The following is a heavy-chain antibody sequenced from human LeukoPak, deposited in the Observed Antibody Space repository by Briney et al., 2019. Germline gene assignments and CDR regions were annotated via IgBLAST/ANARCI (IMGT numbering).Heavy chain of an antibody. CDR2: INHSGST. J-gene: IGHJ6*03. CDR3: ARQTKYYDILTGYYYYYYMDV. CDR1: GGSFSGYY. V-gene: IGHV4-34*01. Sequence: SETLSLTCAVYGGSFSGYYWSWIRQPPGKGLEWIGEINHSGSTNYNPSLKSRVTISVDTSKNQFSLKLSSVTAADTAVYYCARQTKYYDILTGYYYYYYMDVWGKGTTVTISS. D-gene: IGHD3-9*01.